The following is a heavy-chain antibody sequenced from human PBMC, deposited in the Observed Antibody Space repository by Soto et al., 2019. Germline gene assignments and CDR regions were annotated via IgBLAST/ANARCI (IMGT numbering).Heavy chain of an antibody. J-gene: IGHJ4*02. V-gene: IGHV3-33*04. CDR2: IWHNGKNK. CDR1: GFAFSNFG. Sequence: QVQVVESGGGVVQPGRSLRLSCATSGFAFSNFGMHWVRQVPGKGLEWVAVIWHNGKNKDYADYAKGRFTISRDNSKNILYLEMNSLRVEDKAIYYCARDPGQDEAMDYWGQGTLVTVSS. CDR3: ARDPGQDEAMDY.